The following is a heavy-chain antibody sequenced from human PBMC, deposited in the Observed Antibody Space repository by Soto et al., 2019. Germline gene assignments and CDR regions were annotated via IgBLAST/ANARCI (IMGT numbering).Heavy chain of an antibody. CDR1: GYTFTSYD. CDR2: MNPNSSNT. J-gene: IGHJ4*02. V-gene: IGHV1-8*01. Sequence: QVQLAQSGAEGKKPGASVKVSCKASGYTFTSYDINWVRQATGQGLEWMGWMNPNSSNTGYAQKLQRRVPLTRNTAITTAYMELSSLRSEDTAVYYCARGGLAGTGFDYWGQGALVTVSS. D-gene: IGHD1-7*01. CDR3: ARGGLAGTGFDY.